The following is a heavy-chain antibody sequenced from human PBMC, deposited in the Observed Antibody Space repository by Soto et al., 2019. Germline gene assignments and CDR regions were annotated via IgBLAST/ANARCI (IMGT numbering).Heavy chain of an antibody. J-gene: IGHJ3*02. V-gene: IGHV4-59*08. CDR2: IYYSGST. CDR3: ARTWGLSAFDI. CDR1: GGSISSYY. D-gene: IGHD7-27*01. Sequence: SETLSLTCTVSGGSISSYYWSWIRQPPGKGLEWIGYIYYSGSTNYNPSLKSRVTISVDTSKNLFSLKLSSVTAADTAVYYCARTWGLSAFDIWGQGTMVTVSS.